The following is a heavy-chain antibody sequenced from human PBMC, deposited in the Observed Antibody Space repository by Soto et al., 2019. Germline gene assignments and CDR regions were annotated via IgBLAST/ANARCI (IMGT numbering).Heavy chain of an antibody. CDR2: IIPIFGTA. V-gene: IGHV1-69*13. D-gene: IGHD3-3*01. Sequence: SVKVSCKASGGTFSSYAISWVRQAPGQGLEWMGGIIPIFGTANYAQKFQGRVTITADESTSTAYMELSSLRSEDTAVYYCAGRPSAYDFWSGYPSQYYYYVMDVWGQGTTVTVSS. CDR3: AGRPSAYDFWSGYPSQYYYYVMDV. CDR1: GGTFSSYA. J-gene: IGHJ6*02.